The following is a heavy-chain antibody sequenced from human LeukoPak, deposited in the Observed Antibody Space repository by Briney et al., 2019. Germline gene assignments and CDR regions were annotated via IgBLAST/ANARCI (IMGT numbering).Heavy chain of an antibody. J-gene: IGHJ4*02. CDR1: GGSISSYY. CDR2: IYYSGST. CDR3: ARVPGVGYGESTPSYYFDY. Sequence: TSETLSLTCTVSGGSISSYYWSWLRQPPGKGLEWIGYIYYSGSTNYNPSLKSRVTISVDTSKNQFSLKLSSVTAADTAVYYCARVPGVGYGESTPSYYFDYWGQGTLVTVSS. V-gene: IGHV4-59*01. D-gene: IGHD3-10*01.